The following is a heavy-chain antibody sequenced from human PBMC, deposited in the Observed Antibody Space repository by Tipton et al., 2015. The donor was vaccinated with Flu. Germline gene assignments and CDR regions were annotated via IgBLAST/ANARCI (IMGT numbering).Heavy chain of an antibody. J-gene: IGHJ5*01. CDR3: ARDRFSNFFGWFDS. Sequence: RSLRLSCAVSGFTFSSYGMHWVRQAPGKGLEGVAFIWYGGSNKYYVDSVKGRFTISRDNSKNMLYLQMNSLRADDTAVYYCARDRFSNFFGWFDSWGQGALVTVSS. D-gene: IGHD4-11*01. V-gene: IGHV3-30*19. CDR2: IWYGGSNK. CDR1: GFTFSSYG.